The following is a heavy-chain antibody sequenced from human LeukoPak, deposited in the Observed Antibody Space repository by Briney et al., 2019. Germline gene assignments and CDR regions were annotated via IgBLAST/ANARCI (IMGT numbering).Heavy chain of an antibody. D-gene: IGHD3-22*01. CDR2: IIPIFGTA. CDR3: ARGVYDSSGYYYPGGYYYYYMDV. Sequence: GASVKVSCKASGGPFSSYSISWVRRAPGQGLEWMGGIIPIFGTANYAQKFQGRVTITADESTGTAYMELSSLRSEDTAVYYCARGVYDSSGYYYPGGYYYYYMDVWGKGTTVTVSS. V-gene: IGHV1-69*01. J-gene: IGHJ6*03. CDR1: GGPFSSYS.